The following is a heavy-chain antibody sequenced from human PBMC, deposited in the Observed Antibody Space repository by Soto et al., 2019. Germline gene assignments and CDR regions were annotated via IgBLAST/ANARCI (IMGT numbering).Heavy chain of an antibody. Sequence: QVQLVQSGAEVKKPGASVKVSCKASGYTFTSYDINWVRQATGQGLEWMGWMNPNSGNTGYAQKFQGRVTMTRNTSMSTAYMELSSLRSEDTAVYYCARERSAAGTGWFDPWGXGTXVTVSS. CDR2: MNPNSGNT. CDR3: ARERSAAGTGWFDP. CDR1: GYTFTSYD. D-gene: IGHD6-13*01. J-gene: IGHJ5*02. V-gene: IGHV1-8*01.